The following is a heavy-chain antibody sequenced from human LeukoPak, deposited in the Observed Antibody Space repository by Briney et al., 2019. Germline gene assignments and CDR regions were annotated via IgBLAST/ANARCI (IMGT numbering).Heavy chain of an antibody. CDR3: GSRRTAMFGVIKGPIDY. J-gene: IGHJ4*02. V-gene: IGHV4-34*01. CDR1: GGSFSDYY. Sequence: SETLSLTCAVYGGSFSDYYWTWIRQPPGKGLEWIWEINHSGSPNNNPSLKSRVSISFDTSKNQFSLKLTSVTAADTAVYYCGSRRTAMFGVIKGPIDYWGQGTLVTVSA. CDR2: INHSGSP. D-gene: IGHD3-3*01.